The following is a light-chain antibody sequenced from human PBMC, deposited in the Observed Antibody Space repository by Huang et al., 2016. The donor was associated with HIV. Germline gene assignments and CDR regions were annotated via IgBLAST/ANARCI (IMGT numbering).Light chain of an antibody. V-gene: IGKV3-15*01. J-gene: IGKJ1*01. CDR2: GAT. CDR3: QQYNNWPRT. Sequence: EIVMTQSPATLSVSPGERATLSCRAGQSVSSNLAWYQQKPGQAPRLLIYGATTRATGIPARFSGTGSGTEFTLTISSLQSEDFVVYYCQQYNNWPRTFGQGTKVDIK. CDR1: QSVSSN.